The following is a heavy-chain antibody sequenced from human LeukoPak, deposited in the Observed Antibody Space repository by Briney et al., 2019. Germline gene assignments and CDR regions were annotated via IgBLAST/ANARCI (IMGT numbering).Heavy chain of an antibody. Sequence: GGSLRLSCAASGFTFSSYGMHWVRQAPGKGLEWVAVISYDGSNKHYADSVKGRFTISRDNSKNTLYLQMNSLRAEDTAVYYCAKKNGDYFDYWGQGTLVTVSS. CDR1: GFTFSSYG. CDR2: ISYDGSNK. V-gene: IGHV3-30*18. CDR3: AKKNGDYFDY. D-gene: IGHD4-17*01. J-gene: IGHJ4*02.